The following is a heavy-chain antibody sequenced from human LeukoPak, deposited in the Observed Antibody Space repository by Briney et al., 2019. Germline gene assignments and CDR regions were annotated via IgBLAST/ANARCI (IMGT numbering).Heavy chain of an antibody. CDR3: ARAEGTGSSYYMDV. Sequence: SETLSLTCSVSGYSISSGYYWGWLRQPPGTGLEWIGNIHHRGRTYYSPSLKSRVTLSVDTSKNHLPLKLSSVTAADTAVYYCARAEGTGSSYYMDVWGKGTTVTVSS. J-gene: IGHJ6*03. CDR1: GYSISSGYY. D-gene: IGHD3-10*01. CDR2: IHHRGRT. V-gene: IGHV4-38-2*02.